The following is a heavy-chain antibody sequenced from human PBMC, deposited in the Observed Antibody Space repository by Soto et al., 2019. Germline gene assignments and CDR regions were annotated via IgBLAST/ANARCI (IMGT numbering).Heavy chain of an antibody. D-gene: IGHD6-6*01. Sequence: ESGGGVVQPGRSLRLSCAASGFTFSSYAMHWVRQAPGKGLEWVAVISYDGSNKYYADSVKGRFTISRDNSKNTLYLQMNSLRAEDTAVYYCARDYCWSSSPTAFDIWGQGTMVTVSS. J-gene: IGHJ3*02. CDR2: ISYDGSNK. CDR1: GFTFSSYA. CDR3: ARDYCWSSSPTAFDI. V-gene: IGHV3-30-3*01.